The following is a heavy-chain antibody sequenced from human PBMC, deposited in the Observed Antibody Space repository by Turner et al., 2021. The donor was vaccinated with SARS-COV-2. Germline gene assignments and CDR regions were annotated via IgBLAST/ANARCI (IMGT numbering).Heavy chain of an antibody. D-gene: IGHD3-10*01. V-gene: IGHV4-39*01. CDR2: IDYRVNT. J-gene: IGHJ4*02. CDR3: ANSLFKYGSGGDFISGTYYFDY. Sequence: QLQLQESGPGLLKPSETLSLTCSVSGGALPSITYQWGWIRQSPGKGLEWIGTIDYRVNTYANPALQNRLTMSVDNSRNQISLKVTSVTAADTAVYYCANSLFKYGSGGDFISGTYYFDYWGQGALVTVSS. CDR1: GGALPSITYQ.